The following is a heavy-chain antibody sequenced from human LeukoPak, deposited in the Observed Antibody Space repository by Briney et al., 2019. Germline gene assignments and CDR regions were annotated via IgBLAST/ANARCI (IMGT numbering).Heavy chain of an antibody. CDR1: RFTFSSYA. CDR2: ISGSGGST. D-gene: IGHD3-16*01. J-gene: IGHJ4*02. CDR3: AKDQSYACDY. V-gene: IGHV3-23*01. Sequence: GGSLRLSYAASRFTFSSYAMVWFRQAPGKGLEWVSGISGSGGSTSYADSVKGRFTISRDNSKNTLYLQMNSLRAEDTAVYYCAKDQSYACDYWGQGTLVTVSS.